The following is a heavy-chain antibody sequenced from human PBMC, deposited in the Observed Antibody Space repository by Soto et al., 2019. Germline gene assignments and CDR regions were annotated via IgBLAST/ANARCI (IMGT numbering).Heavy chain of an antibody. Sequence: ASVKVSCKASGGTFSSYAISWVRQAPGQGLEWMGGIIPIFGTANYAQKFQGRVTITADESTSTAYMELSSLRSEDTAVYYCARTSYCSGGSCYWAYAFDIWGQGTMVTVSS. V-gene: IGHV1-69*13. CDR1: GGTFSSYA. J-gene: IGHJ3*02. CDR3: ARTSYCSGGSCYWAYAFDI. D-gene: IGHD2-15*01. CDR2: IIPIFGTA.